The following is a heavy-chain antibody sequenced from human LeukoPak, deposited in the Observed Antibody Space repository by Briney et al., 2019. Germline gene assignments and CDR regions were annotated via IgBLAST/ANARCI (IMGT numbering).Heavy chain of an antibody. CDR1: GFTFSSYA. CDR2: ISWNSGNI. V-gene: IGHV3-9*01. Sequence: GGSLRLSCAASGFTFSSYAMSWVRQAPGKGLEWVSGISWNSGNIDYADSVKGRFTISRDNAKNSLYLQMNSLRAEDTALYYCAKGPGAVPAANWFDPWGQGTLVTVSS. CDR3: AKGPGAVPAANWFDP. D-gene: IGHD2-2*01. J-gene: IGHJ5*02.